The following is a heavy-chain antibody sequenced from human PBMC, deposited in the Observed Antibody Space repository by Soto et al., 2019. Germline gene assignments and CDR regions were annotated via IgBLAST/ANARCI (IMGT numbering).Heavy chain of an antibody. CDR3: SSTLPTVTNNWLAP. CDR1: GFIFSDSV. CDR2: IRSKADSYAT. D-gene: IGHD4-17*01. Sequence: EVQLVESGGGLVQPGGSLKLSCAASGFIFSDSVIHWVRQASGNGLEWVGRIRSKADSYATAYVESVKGRFTISRDDSKNTAYLHMNSLKTEDTAVYYCSSTLPTVTNNWLAPWGQGTLVTVSS. V-gene: IGHV3-73*02. J-gene: IGHJ5*02.